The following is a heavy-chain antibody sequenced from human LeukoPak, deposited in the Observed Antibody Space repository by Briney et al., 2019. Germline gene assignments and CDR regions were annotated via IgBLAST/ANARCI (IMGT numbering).Heavy chain of an antibody. J-gene: IGHJ4*02. V-gene: IGHV3-30*04. Sequence: PGGSLRLSCAASGFTFSNYIMHWVRQAPGKGLDWVAVVLEDGSIQYYADSVKGRFTISRDNSKNTLYLQMNSLRAEDTAVYYCAKAGGLLRDFDYWGQGTLVTVSS. D-gene: IGHD2-8*01. CDR1: GFTFSNYI. CDR2: VLEDGSIQ. CDR3: AKAGGLLRDFDY.